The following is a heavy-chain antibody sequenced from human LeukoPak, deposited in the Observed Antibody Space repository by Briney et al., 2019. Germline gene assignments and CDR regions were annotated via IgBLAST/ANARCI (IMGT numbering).Heavy chain of an antibody. CDR1: GVSISSIDYY. D-gene: IGHD3-16*01. CDR2: VYYNGKT. V-gene: IGHV4-39*01. Sequence: KPSETLSLTCSVSGVSISSIDYYWGWIRQPPGQGLEWIGSVYYNGKTYYNPSLRSRVTMTMDTSKNQFSLRLTSVTAADTAVYYCARRPVPGGSAFDSWGQGTLVGVSS. CDR3: ARRPVPGGSAFDS. J-gene: IGHJ4*02.